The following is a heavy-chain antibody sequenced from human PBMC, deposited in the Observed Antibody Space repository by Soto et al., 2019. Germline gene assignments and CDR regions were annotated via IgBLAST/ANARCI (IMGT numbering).Heavy chain of an antibody. V-gene: IGHV4-30-4*01. J-gene: IGHJ5*01. D-gene: IGHD2-15*01. CDR1: GDSISTVDYF. CDR2: IYKSATT. CDR3: ARGRYCLTGRCFPNWFDS. Sequence: SETLSLTCSVSGDSISTVDYFWAWIRQPPGQALEYIGYIYKSATTYYNPSFESRVAISLDTSKSQFSLNVTSVTAADTAVHFCARGRYCLTGRCFPNWFDSWGQGTLVTVSS.